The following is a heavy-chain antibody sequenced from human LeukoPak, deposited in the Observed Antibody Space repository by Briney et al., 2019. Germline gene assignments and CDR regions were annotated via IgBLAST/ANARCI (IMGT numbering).Heavy chain of an antibody. J-gene: IGHJ4*02. CDR2: IYYTGSI. CDR1: GGSISSYY. D-gene: IGHD3-3*01. CDR3: ARGGRTFFGVVYLDY. Sequence: PSETLSLTCTVSGGSISSYYWSWIRQPPGKGLEWIGYIYYTGSINYNPSLKSRVTISVDASKDQFSLKLSSVTAADTAVYYGARGGRTFFGVVYLDYWGQGILVTVSS. V-gene: IGHV4-59*01.